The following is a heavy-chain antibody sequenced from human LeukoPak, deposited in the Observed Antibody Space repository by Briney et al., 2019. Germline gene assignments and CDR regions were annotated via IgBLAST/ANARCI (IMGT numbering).Heavy chain of an antibody. D-gene: IGHD3-22*01. Sequence: PSETLSLTCAVSGGSISSGGYSWSWIRQPPGKGLEWIGYIYHSGSTYYNPSLKSRVTISVDRSKNQFSLKLSSVTAADTAVYYCASSYDSSGYYLYNWFDPWGQGTLVTVSS. CDR1: GGSISSGGYS. CDR3: ASSYDSSGYYLYNWFDP. J-gene: IGHJ5*02. V-gene: IGHV4-30-2*02. CDR2: IYHSGST.